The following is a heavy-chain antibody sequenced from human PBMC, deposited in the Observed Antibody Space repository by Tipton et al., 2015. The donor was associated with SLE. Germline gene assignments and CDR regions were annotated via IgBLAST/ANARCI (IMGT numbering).Heavy chain of an antibody. Sequence: QSGAEVKRPGASVKVSCEASGFSFTGYYMHWVRQAPGQGLEWMGIINLSSGRTSDAQKFQGRVTMTRDTSTSTLYMELSSLRSDDTAVYYCARGRSYSERGLPDYWGQGTLVTVSS. CDR2: INLSSGRT. D-gene: IGHD3-10*01. CDR3: ARGRSYSERGLPDY. J-gene: IGHJ4*02. V-gene: IGHV1-46*01. CDR1: GFSFTGYY.